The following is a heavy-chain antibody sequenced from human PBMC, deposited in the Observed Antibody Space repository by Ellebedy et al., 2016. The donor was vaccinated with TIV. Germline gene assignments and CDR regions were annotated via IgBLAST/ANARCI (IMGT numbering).Heavy chain of an antibody. V-gene: IGHV3-48*02. D-gene: IGHD3-10*01. CDR2: IDTRSTSL. Sequence: GESLKISCAASGFTFSGYSMNWVRQAPGKGLEWISDIDTRSTSLYADSVKGRFTISRDNAKSSLFLQVSSLRDEDTAVYYCTRDGGSYGSGRFGRADHWGQGTLVTVSS. CDR3: TRDGGSYGSGRFGRADH. CDR1: GFTFSGYS. J-gene: IGHJ4*02.